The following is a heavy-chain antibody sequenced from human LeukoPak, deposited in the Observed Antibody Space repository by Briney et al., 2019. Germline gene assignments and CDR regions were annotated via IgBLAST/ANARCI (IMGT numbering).Heavy chain of an antibody. V-gene: IGHV4-34*01. CDR1: GGAFSGYY. J-gene: IGHJ4*02. CDR3: ARTVTGYYFDH. CDR2: INHRGST. Sequence: SETLSLTCAVSGGAFSGYYWTWIRQPPGKGLEWIGEINHRGSTNYNPSLKSRVTISLDTPKNQFSLKLSSVTAADTAVYYCARTVTGYYFDHWGQGTLVTVSS. D-gene: IGHD2-15*01.